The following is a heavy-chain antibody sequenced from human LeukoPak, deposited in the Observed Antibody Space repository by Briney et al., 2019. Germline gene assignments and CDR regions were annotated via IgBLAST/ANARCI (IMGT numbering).Heavy chain of an antibody. CDR1: GGSISSSSYY. D-gene: IGHD2-2*01. J-gene: IGHJ6*03. V-gene: IGHV4-39*01. CDR3: ARAYCSSTSCYRASWYYYYYMDV. CDR2: IYYSGNS. Sequence: SETLSLTCTVSGGSISSSSYYWGWIRQPPGNGLEWIGSIYYSGNSYYNPSLKSRVTISVDTSNSQFSLRLSSVTAADTAVYYCARAYCSSTSCYRASWYYYYYMDVWGKGTTVTVSS.